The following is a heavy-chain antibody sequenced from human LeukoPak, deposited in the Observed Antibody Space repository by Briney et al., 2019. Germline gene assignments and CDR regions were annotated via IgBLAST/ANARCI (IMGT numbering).Heavy chain of an antibody. CDR3: ATENYYDSSGWQFDY. CDR2: IYSGGST. CDR1: GFTVSSNY. V-gene: IGHV3-53*01. Sequence: PGGSLRLSCAASGFTVSSNYMSWVRQAPGKGLEWVSVIYSGGSTYYADSVKGRFTISRDNSKNTLYLQMNSLRAEDTAVYYCATENYYDSSGWQFDYWGQGTLVTVSS. J-gene: IGHJ4*02. D-gene: IGHD3-22*01.